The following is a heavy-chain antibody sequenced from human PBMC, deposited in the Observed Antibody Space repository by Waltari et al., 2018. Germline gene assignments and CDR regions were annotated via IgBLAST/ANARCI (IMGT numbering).Heavy chain of an antibody. V-gene: IGHV1-69*01. Sequence: QVQLVQSGAEVKKPGSSVKVSCKASGGTFSSYAISWVRQAPGPGLEWMGGIIPIFGTANYAQKFQGRVTITADESTSTAYMELSSLRSEDTAVYYCARVGGDTAMVTGGYFDYWGQGTLVTVSS. CDR2: IIPIFGTA. J-gene: IGHJ4*02. CDR3: ARVGGDTAMVTGGYFDY. CDR1: GGTFSSYA. D-gene: IGHD5-18*01.